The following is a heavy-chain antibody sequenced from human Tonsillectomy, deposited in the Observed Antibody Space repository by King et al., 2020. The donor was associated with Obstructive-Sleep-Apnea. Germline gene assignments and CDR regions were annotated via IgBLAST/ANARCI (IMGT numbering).Heavy chain of an antibody. CDR1: GFTFSSYW. V-gene: IGHV3-7*01. CDR2: IKQEGSEK. CDR3: AMTPPITMVRGVFSNWFDP. J-gene: IGHJ5*02. D-gene: IGHD3-10*01. Sequence: VQLVESGGGLVQPGGSLRLSCAASGFTFSSYWMSWVRQAPGKGLEWVANIKQEGSEKYYVDAVKGRFTISRDNAKNSLYLQMNSLRAEDTAVYYCAMTPPITMVRGVFSNWFDPWGQGTLVTVSS.